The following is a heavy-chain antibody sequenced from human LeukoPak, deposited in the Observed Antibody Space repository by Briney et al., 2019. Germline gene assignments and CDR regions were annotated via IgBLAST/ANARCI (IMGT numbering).Heavy chain of an antibody. J-gene: IGHJ3*02. CDR3: AREMTTTVTTDDAFDI. CDR2: IYYSGST. Sequence: PSETLSLTCTVSGGSISSYYWSWIRQPPGKGLEWIGYIYYSGSTNYNPSLKSRVTISVDTSKNQFSLKLSSVTAADTAVYYCAREMTTTVTTDDAFDIWGQGTMVTVSS. V-gene: IGHV4-59*01. D-gene: IGHD4-17*01. CDR1: GGSISSYY.